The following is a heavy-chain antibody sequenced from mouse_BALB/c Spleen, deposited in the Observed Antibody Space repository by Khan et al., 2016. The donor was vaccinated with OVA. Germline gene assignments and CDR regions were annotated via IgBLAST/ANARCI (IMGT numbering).Heavy chain of an antibody. CDR3: ARVGYNGTMDF. D-gene: IGHD2-14*01. CDR1: GFTFTNYG. J-gene: IGHJ4*01. CDR2: INTYTGEP. V-gene: IGHV9-3-1*01. Sequence: QVQLKESGPELKKPGETVQISCKASGFTFTNYGMNWVRQAPGKGLTWMGWINTYTGEPTFTDDFKGRFAFSLETSASTAYLQINSLKNEDTATYFCARVGYNGTMDFWGQGTSVTVSS.